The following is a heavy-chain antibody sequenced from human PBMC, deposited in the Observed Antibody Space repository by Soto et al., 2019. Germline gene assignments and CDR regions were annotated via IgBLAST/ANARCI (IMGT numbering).Heavy chain of an antibody. D-gene: IGHD5-18*01. CDR3: ARGGNQFLRGYSYGYRGMDV. J-gene: IGHJ6*02. Sequence: SQTLSLTCAVYGGSFSGYYWSWIRQPPGKGLEWIGEINHSGSTNYNPSLKSRVTISVDTSKNQFSLKLSSVTAADTAVYYCARGGNQFLRGYSYGYRGMDVWGQGTTVTVSS. V-gene: IGHV4-34*01. CDR2: INHSGST. CDR1: GGSFSGYY.